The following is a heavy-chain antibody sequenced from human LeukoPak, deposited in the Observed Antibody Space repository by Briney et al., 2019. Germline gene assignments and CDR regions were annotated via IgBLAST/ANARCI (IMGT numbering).Heavy chain of an antibody. CDR3: ARCHPKQQLAYFDY. CDR1: GGTFSSYA. D-gene: IGHD6-13*01. CDR2: IIPIFGTI. J-gene: IGHJ4*02. Sequence: SVKVSCKASGGTFSSYAISWVRQAPGQGLEWMGRIIPIFGTIYYAQKLQGRVTITADESTTTAYMELSSLRSEDTAVYYCARCHPKQQLAYFDYWGQGSLVTVSS. V-gene: IGHV1-69*13.